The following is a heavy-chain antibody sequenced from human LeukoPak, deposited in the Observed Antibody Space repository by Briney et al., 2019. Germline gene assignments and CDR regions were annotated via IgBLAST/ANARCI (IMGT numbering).Heavy chain of an antibody. J-gene: IGHJ4*02. CDR3: ARDRASTAMAYFDY. Sequence: SVKVSCKASGYTFTSYAISWVRQAPGQGLEWMGRIIPIFGTANYAQKFQGRVTITTDESTSTAYMELSSLRSEDTAVYYCARDRASTAMAYFDYWGQGTLVTVSS. V-gene: IGHV1-69*05. CDR1: GYTFTSYA. D-gene: IGHD5-18*01. CDR2: IIPIFGTA.